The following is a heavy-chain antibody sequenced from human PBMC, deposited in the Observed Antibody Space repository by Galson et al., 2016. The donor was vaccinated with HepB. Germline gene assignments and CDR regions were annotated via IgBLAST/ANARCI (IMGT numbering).Heavy chain of an antibody. CDR3: VRDDYGDDPVYYYYYGMDG. J-gene: IGHJ6*02. V-gene: IGHV3-74*01. D-gene: IGHD4-17*01. Sequence: SLRLSCAASGFPFSRYWMHWVRQAPGKGLVWVSRINSDGSSTIYADSVRGRFSISRDNAKNTLYLQMNSLRAEDTALYYCVRDDYGDDPVYYYYYGMDGWGQRATVTVSS. CDR2: INSDGSST. CDR1: GFPFSRYW.